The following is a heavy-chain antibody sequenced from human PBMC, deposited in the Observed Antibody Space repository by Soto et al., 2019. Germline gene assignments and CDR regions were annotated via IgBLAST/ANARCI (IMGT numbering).Heavy chain of an antibody. CDR2: ISAYNGNT. V-gene: IGHV1-18*01. CDR1: GYTFTSYG. D-gene: IGHD3-22*01. Sequence: ASVKVSCKASGYTFTSYGISWVRQAPGQGLEWMGWISAYNGNTHYAQKLQGRVTMTTDTSTSTAYMELRSLRSDDTAVYYCASDVYDSSGYHFDYWGQGTLVTVSS. J-gene: IGHJ4*02. CDR3: ASDVYDSSGYHFDY.